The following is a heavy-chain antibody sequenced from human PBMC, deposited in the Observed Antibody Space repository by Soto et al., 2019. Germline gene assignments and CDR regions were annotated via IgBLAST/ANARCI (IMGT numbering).Heavy chain of an antibody. D-gene: IGHD5-12*01. CDR3: ARGRWLQANFDY. Sequence: QVQLVPSGAEVKKPGSSVKVSCKDSGGTFSSSAISWVRQAPGQWLEWMGGIIPIFGTANYAQKFQVRVTITADESTSTAYMEMSSLRSEDTAVYYCARGRWLQANFDYWGQGTLVTVSS. CDR2: IIPIFGTA. V-gene: IGHV1-69*01. CDR1: GGTFSSSA. J-gene: IGHJ4*02.